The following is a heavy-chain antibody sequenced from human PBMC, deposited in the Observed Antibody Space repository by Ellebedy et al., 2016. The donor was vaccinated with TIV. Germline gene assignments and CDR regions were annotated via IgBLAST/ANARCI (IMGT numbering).Heavy chain of an antibody. CDR3: ARGRVDICDY. J-gene: IGHJ4*02. Sequence: SETLSLXXAVYGGSFSGYYWSWIRQPPGKGLEWIGEINDSGSTNCNASLKSRVSISVDTSKNQFSLKLSSVTAADTAVYYCARGRVDICDYWGQGTLVTVSS. D-gene: IGHD3-9*01. CDR2: INDSGST. V-gene: IGHV4-34*01. CDR1: GGSFSGYY.